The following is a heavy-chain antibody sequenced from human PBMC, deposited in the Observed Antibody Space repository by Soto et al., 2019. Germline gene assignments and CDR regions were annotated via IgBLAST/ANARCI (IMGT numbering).Heavy chain of an antibody. V-gene: IGHV1-69*17. CDR3: ARDTHSAGGWFDT. CDR1: GGTSRSLS. J-gene: IGHJ5*02. CDR2: ITTLFGIP. Sequence: QVQLVQSGAEVKKPGSSVTVSCKASGGTSRSLSITWVRQAPGQGLEWMGGITTLFGIPNYPQKFQGRLTITADKSTGTAYFELSSLRSEDTAVYYCARDTHSAGGWFDTWGRGTLVTVSS. D-gene: IGHD2-15*01.